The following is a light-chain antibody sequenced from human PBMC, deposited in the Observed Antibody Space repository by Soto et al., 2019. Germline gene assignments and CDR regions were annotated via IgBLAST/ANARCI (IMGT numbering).Light chain of an antibody. CDR1: ESISDY. CDR3: QQTFSNHLS. J-gene: IGKJ4*01. CDR2: SAS. V-gene: IGKV1-39*01. Sequence: IQLTQSPSSLSASVGDRVTIACRASESISDYLNWYQHKPGEAPKVLVYSASTLRGGVPSRFSGSGSGTELTLTISSLQPEDVAAYYCQQTFSNHLSFGGGTKVEIK.